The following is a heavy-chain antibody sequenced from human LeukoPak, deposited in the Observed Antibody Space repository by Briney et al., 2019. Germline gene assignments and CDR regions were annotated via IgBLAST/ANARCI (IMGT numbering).Heavy chain of an antibody. V-gene: IGHV1-2*02. CDR3: ASETLDYYGSGSYYRGIDY. CDR1: GYTFTGYY. J-gene: IGHJ4*02. D-gene: IGHD3-10*01. CDR2: INPNSGGT. Sequence: ASVKVSCKASGYTFTGYYMHWVRQAPGQGLEWMGWINPNSGGTNYAQKFQGRVTMTRDTSISTAYMELSRLRSDDTAVYYCASETLDYYGSGSYYRGIDYWGQGTLVTVSS.